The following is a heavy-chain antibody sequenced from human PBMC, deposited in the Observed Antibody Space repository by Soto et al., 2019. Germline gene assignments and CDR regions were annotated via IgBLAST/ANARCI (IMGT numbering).Heavy chain of an antibody. D-gene: IGHD6-25*01. CDR3: ARDGSAWY. Sequence: EVQVVESGGGLVQPGGSLRLSCAASGFIFSNFWMHWVRQAPGKGPVWVSRIDSDGSRTNYADSVKGRFTISRDNAKNTLYLQMNSLRAEDTAVYYWARDGSAWYWGQGTLVTVSS. CDR1: GFIFSNFW. V-gene: IGHV3-74*01. J-gene: IGHJ4*02. CDR2: IDSDGSRT.